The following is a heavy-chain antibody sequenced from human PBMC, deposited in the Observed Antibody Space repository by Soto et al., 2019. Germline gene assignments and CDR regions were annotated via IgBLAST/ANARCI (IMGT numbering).Heavy chain of an antibody. V-gene: IGHV3-21*01. CDR2: ISSTSGHI. CDR1: GFSFSTYA. Sequence: EVQLVESGGGLVKPGGSLRLSCSASGFSFSTYAMNWVRQATGKGLDWVSSISSTSGHIYSADSVKGRFTISRDNDENSRYLQMNSLRGEATDVYYWARGTYYDFWSGHPFWYFDLWGRGTLVTVSS. D-gene: IGHD3-3*01. CDR3: ARGTYYDFWSGHPFWYFDL. J-gene: IGHJ2*01.